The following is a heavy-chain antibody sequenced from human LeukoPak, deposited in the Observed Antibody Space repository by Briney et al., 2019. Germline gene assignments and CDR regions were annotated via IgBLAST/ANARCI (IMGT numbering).Heavy chain of an antibody. Sequence: PGGSLRLSCAASGFTFSNYWMSWVRQAPGKGLEWVANIKEDGSREDYVDSVRGRFTVSRDNAKNPLYLQMNSLRAEDTAVYYCVSQQLAPPWGQGTLVTVSS. CDR2: IKEDGSRE. J-gene: IGHJ5*02. D-gene: IGHD5-24*01. CDR3: VSQQLAPP. CDR1: GFTFSNYW. V-gene: IGHV3-7*01.